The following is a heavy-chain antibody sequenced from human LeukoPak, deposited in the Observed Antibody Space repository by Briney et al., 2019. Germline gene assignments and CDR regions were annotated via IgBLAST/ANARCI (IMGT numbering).Heavy chain of an antibody. CDR3: AKDMGGQLVDY. J-gene: IGHJ4*02. D-gene: IGHD6-6*01. Sequence: GGSLRLSCAASGFTFSSYGMHWVRQAPGKGLKWVAVISYHGSNKYYADSVKGRFTISRDNSKNTLYLQMNSLRAEDTAVYYCAKDMGGQLVDYWGQGTLVTVSS. CDR2: ISYHGSNK. CDR1: GFTFSSYG. V-gene: IGHV3-30*18.